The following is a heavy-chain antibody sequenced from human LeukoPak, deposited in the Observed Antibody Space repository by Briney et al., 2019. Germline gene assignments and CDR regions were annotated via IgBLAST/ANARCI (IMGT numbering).Heavy chain of an antibody. V-gene: IGHV3-33*01. CDR2: IWYDGSRD. J-gene: IGHJ4*02. D-gene: IGHD6-19*01. CDR1: GFTFRNYG. CDR3: ATVRGSDWYMDY. Sequence: PGGSLRLSCAASGFTFRNYGMNWVRQAPGKGLVGVALIWYDGSRDYYVDFVKGRFTVSRDNSKNTLYLQMKNLRAEDTAVYYCATVRGSDWYMDYWGQGTLVTVSS.